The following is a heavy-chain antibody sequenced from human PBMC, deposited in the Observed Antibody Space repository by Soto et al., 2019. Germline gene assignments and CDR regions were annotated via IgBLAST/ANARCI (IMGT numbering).Heavy chain of an antibody. D-gene: IGHD2-21*02. CDR2: IIPIYGTA. J-gene: IGHJ4*02. CDR1: GGTFSSSA. Sequence: QVQLVQSGAEVKKPGSSVKVSCKASGGTFSSSAISWVRQAPGQGLEWMGGIIPIYGTANYAQKFQGRVTITADESTSTAYLELSSLRAEGTAVYYCARWPYCGGDCLGYFDYWGQGTLVTVSS. V-gene: IGHV1-69*01. CDR3: ARWPYCGGDCLGYFDY.